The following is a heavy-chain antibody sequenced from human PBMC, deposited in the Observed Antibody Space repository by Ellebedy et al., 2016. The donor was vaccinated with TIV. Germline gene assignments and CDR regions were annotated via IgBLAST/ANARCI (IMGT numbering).Heavy chain of an antibody. CDR1: GFTFSSYW. Sequence: GGSLRLXXAASGFTFSSYWMSWVRQAPGKGLEWVANIKQDGSEQYYVDSVKGRFTISRDNAKNSLFLQMNSLRAEDTAVYYCARDKLQNAVAGSNFDYWGQGALVTASS. D-gene: IGHD6-19*01. CDR3: ARDKLQNAVAGSNFDY. V-gene: IGHV3-7*01. J-gene: IGHJ4*02. CDR2: IKQDGSEQ.